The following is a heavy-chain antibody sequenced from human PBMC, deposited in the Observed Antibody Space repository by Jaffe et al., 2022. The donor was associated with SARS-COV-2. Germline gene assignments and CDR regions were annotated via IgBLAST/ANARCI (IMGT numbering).Heavy chain of an antibody. D-gene: IGHD6-19*01. J-gene: IGHJ4*02. CDR3: ARNSGCYTWTQ. V-gene: IGHV4-59*01. CDR1: GGPISSDY. CDR2: IRYSGTT. Sequence: QVQLQESGPGLVKPSETLSLTCTVSGGPISSDYWSWIRQPPGKGLEWIGYIRYSGTTNYNSSLKSRVTISLDTSKNQFSLKLTSVTAADTAVYYCARNSGCYTWTQWGQGTLVTVSS.